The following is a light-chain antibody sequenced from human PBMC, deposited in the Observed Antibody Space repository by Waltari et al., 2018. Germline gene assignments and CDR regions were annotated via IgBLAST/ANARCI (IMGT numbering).Light chain of an antibody. CDR3: QTGGHGTWV. CDR2: VNSDGSH. CDR1: SGHSSNV. V-gene: IGLV4-69*01. J-gene: IGLJ3*02. Sequence: QLVLTQSPSASASLGASVKLTCTLSSGHSSNVIAWHQQQPEKGPRYLMKVNSDGSHSKGDKVPDRFSGAISEAEHYRTISGLQSGDESDYYCQTGGHGTWVLGGGTKLTFL.